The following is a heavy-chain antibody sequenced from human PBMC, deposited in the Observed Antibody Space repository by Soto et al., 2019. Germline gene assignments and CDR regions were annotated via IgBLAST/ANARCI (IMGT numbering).Heavy chain of an antibody. CDR2: INHSGST. J-gene: IGHJ2*01. Sequence: QVQLQQWGAGLLKPSETLSLTCAVYGGSFSGYYWSWIRQPPGKGLEWIGEINHSGSTNYNPSLKSRVTISVDTSKNQFSLKLSSVTAADTAVYYCARVRSGWYFDLWGRGTLVTVS. CDR1: GGSFSGYY. D-gene: IGHD3-3*01. CDR3: ARVRSGWYFDL. V-gene: IGHV4-34*01.